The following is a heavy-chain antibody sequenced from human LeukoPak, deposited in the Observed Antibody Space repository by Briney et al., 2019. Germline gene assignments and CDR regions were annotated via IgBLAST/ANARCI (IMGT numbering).Heavy chain of an antibody. CDR1: GGSISSSSYY. CDR2: IYYSGST. Sequence: PSETLSLTCTVSGGSISSSSYYWGWIRQPPGKGLEWIGSIYYSGSTYYNPSLKSRVTISVDTSKNQFSLKLSSVTAADTAVYYCARDQTGQWLARCFDYWGQGTLVTVSS. J-gene: IGHJ4*02. CDR3: ARDQTGQWLARCFDY. V-gene: IGHV4-39*07. D-gene: IGHD6-19*01.